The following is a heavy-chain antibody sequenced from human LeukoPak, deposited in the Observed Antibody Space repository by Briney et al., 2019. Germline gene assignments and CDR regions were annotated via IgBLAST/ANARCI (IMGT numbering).Heavy chain of an antibody. V-gene: IGHV3-53*01. J-gene: IGHJ4*02. CDR1: GFTVSSNY. CDR3: ARAEVGATPFVFDY. CDR2: IYSGGST. D-gene: IGHD1-26*01. Sequence: GGSLRLSCAASGFTVSSNYMSWVRQAPGKGLEWVSVIYSGGSTYYADSVKGRFTNSRDNSKNTLYLQMNRLRAEDTAVYYCARAEVGATPFVFDYWGQGTLVTVSS.